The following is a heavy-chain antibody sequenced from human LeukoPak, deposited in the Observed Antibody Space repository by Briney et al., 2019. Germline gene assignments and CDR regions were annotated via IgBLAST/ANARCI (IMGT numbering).Heavy chain of an antibody. Sequence: GGSLRLSCAASGFTFSSYGMHWVRQAPGKGLEWVAVISYDGSNKYYADSVKGRFTISRDNSKNTLYLQMNSLRAEDTAVYYCAKGGIQLWSSPFDYWGQGTLVTVSS. CDR1: GFTFSSYG. J-gene: IGHJ4*02. D-gene: IGHD5-18*01. CDR3: AKGGIQLWSSPFDY. V-gene: IGHV3-30*18. CDR2: ISYDGSNK.